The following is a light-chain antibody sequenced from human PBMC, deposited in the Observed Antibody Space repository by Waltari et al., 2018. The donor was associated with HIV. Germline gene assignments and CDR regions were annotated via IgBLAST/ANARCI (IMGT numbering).Light chain of an antibody. J-gene: IGLJ1*01. CDR1: SSNIGNDN. CDR2: KNI. V-gene: IGLV1-47*01. CDR3: VGWDASLSAYV. Sequence: QSVLTQPPSASGTPGQRVTISCSGSSSNIGNDNVYWYQQLTGTTPKLLIYKNIQRPAGVPDRFAGSKSGTSAYLAISGLRSEDEADYYCVGWDASLSAYVFGAGTKVTVL.